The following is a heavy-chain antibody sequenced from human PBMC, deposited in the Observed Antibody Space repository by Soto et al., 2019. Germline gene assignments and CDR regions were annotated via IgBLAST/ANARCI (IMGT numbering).Heavy chain of an antibody. CDR2: IWYDGTAT. J-gene: IGHJ5*02. Sequence: QVQLVESGGGVVQPGRSLTLSCVASGFTLSNYGMHWVRQAPGKGLEWVAVIWYDGTATYSADSVKGRFSISRDNAKNELVLQLGSLRAEDTAVNYGARNVRSSGSSMVFDTWGQGALGSVSS. CDR1: GFTLSNYG. V-gene: IGHV3-33*01. CDR3: ARNVRSSGSSMVFDT. D-gene: IGHD2-8*01.